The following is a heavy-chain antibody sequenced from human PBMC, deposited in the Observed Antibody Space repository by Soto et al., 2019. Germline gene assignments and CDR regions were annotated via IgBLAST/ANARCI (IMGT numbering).Heavy chain of an antibody. J-gene: IGHJ4*02. CDR3: ANFPSCSSSTCLDY. CDR2: ISYDSTKT. V-gene: IGHV3-30*18. Sequence: GGSLRLSCAASGFTFNSYGMHWVRQVPGNGLEWVAFISYDSTKTYYADSVKGRFTISRDNAINSLYLQMNSLRPDDTAVYYCANFPSCSSSTCLDYWGRGTLVTVS. CDR1: GFTFNSYG. D-gene: IGHD2-15*01.